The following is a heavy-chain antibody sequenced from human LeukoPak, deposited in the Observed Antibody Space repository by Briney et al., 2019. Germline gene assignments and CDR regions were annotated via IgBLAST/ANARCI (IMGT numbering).Heavy chain of an antibody. CDR3: AKGIYDFWSGYSPGDAFDI. CDR1: GFTFSNFG. V-gene: IGHV3-23*01. J-gene: IGHJ3*02. CDR2: ISGSGHTT. Sequence: GGSLRLSCAASGFTFSNFGMSWVRHAPGKGREWVSVISGSGHTTYYADSVQGRFTISRDNSKNTLYLQMNSLRAEDTAVYYCAKGIYDFWSGYSPGDAFDIWGQGTMVTVSS. D-gene: IGHD3-3*01.